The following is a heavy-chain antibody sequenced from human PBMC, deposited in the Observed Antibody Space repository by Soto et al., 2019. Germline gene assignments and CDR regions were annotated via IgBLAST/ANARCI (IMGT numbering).Heavy chain of an antibody. CDR3: ARDLWGYCGTDCYPLDV. D-gene: IGHD2-21*02. Sequence: SETLSLTSIVSGGPISGYYWSWIRQPPGKGLEWIGYMYNTGSTVYNPSFKSRVTISVDTSKNQFSLKLNSVTAADTAVYYCARDLWGYCGTDCYPLDVWGQGTTVT. CDR1: GGPISGYY. CDR2: MYNTGST. V-gene: IGHV4-59*01. J-gene: IGHJ6*02.